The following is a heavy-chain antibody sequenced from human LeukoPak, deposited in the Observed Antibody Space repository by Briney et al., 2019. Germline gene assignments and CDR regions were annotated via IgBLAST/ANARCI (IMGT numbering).Heavy chain of an antibody. J-gene: IGHJ4*02. Sequence: GGSLRLSCAASGFTFSSYAMSWVRQAPGKGLEWVSAISGSGGSTYYADSVKGRFTISRDNSKNTLYLQMNSLRAEDTAVYYCAKVIDSSGYYYCFDYWGQGTLVTVSS. CDR2: ISGSGGST. D-gene: IGHD3-22*01. V-gene: IGHV3-23*01. CDR3: AKVIDSSGYYYCFDY. CDR1: GFTFSSYA.